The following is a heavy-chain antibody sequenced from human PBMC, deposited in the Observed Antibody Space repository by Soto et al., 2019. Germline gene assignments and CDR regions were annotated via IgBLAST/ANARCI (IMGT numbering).Heavy chain of an antibody. J-gene: IGHJ6*02. CDR3: ARVMLVRVPYYYYYGMEV. V-gene: IGHV1-69*13. CDR2: IIPIFGTA. Sequence: SVKVSCKASGGTFSSYAISWVRQAPGQGLEWMGGIIPIFGTANYAQKFQGRVTITADESTSTAYMELSSLRSEDTAVYYCARVMLVRVPYYYYYGMEVWGQGTTVTVSS. CDR1: GGTFSSYA. D-gene: IGHD2-8*02.